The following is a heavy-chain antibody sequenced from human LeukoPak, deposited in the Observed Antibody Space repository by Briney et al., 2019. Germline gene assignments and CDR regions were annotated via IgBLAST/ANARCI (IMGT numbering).Heavy chain of an antibody. Sequence: GGSLRLSCAASGFTFSSYSMNWVRQAPGKGLEWVSSISSSSSYIYYADSVKGRFTISRDNAKNSLYLHMNSLRAEDTAVYYCARAEDGSGSYYSGIDWGQGTLVTVSS. J-gene: IGHJ4*02. V-gene: IGHV3-21*01. CDR2: ISSSSSYI. CDR1: GFTFSSYS. D-gene: IGHD3-10*01. CDR3: ARAEDGSGSYYSGID.